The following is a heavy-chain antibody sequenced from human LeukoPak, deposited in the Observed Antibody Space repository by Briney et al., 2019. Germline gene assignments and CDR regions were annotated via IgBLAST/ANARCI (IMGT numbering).Heavy chain of an antibody. CDR3: TTEYYYDSSGSLFYFDY. Sequence: GGSLRLSCTASGFTFTNAWMTWVRQAPGKGLVWVGRIKSASDGGTTDYAAPVKGRFTISRDDSKNTLYLQMDSLNSEDSAVYYYTTEYYYDSSGSLFYFDYWGQGSLVTVSS. D-gene: IGHD3-22*01. CDR1: GFTFTNAW. CDR2: IKSASDGGTT. V-gene: IGHV3-15*01. J-gene: IGHJ4*02.